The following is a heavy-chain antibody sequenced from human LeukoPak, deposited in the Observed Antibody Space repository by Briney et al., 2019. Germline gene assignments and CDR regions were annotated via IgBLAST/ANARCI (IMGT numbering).Heavy chain of an antibody. CDR2: INPNGGGT. Sequence: ASVKVSCKAYGYTLSDYYMHWVRQAPGQGLEWMGWINPNGGGTNYAQKFQGRVTMTRNTSISTAYMELSSLRSEDTAVYYCARGHNRRLVLYYYYYMDVWGKGTTVTISS. CDR1: GYTLSDYY. D-gene: IGHD6-19*01. V-gene: IGHV1-2*02. CDR3: ARGHNRRLVLYYYYYMDV. J-gene: IGHJ6*03.